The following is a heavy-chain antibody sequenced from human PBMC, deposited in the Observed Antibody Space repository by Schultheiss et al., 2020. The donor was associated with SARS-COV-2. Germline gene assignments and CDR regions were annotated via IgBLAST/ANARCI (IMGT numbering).Heavy chain of an antibody. CDR2: ISGSGGST. CDR1: GFTFSSYA. J-gene: IGHJ6*02. Sequence: GESLKISCAASGFTFSSYAMHWVRQAPGKGLEWVSAISGSGGSTYYADSVKGRFTISRDNAKNSLYLQMNSLRAEDTAVYYCARELYQLLYYGMDVWGQGTTVTVSS. D-gene: IGHD2-2*01. CDR3: ARELYQLLYYGMDV. V-gene: IGHV3-23*01.